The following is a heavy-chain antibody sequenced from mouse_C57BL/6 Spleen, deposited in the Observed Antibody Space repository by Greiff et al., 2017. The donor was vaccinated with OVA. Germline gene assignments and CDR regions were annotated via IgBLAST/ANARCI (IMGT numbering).Heavy chain of an antibody. CDR2: IDPETGGT. CDR1: GYTFTDYE. CDR3: TRRVFITTVVATGDYAMDY. V-gene: IGHV1-15*01. Sequence: QVQLQQPGAELVRPGASVTLSCKASGYTFTDYEMHWVKQTPVHGLEWIGAIDPETGGTAYNQKFKGKAILTADKSSSTAYMELRSLTSEDSAVYYCTRRVFITTVVATGDYAMDYWGQGTSVTVSS. J-gene: IGHJ4*01. D-gene: IGHD1-1*01.